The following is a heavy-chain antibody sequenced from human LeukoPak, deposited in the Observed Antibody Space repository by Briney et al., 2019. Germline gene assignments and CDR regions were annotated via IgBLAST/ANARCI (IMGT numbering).Heavy chain of an antibody. J-gene: IGHJ3*02. D-gene: IGHD1-26*01. CDR2: ISSSSSYI. Sequence: GGSLRLSCAASGFTFSSYWMHWVRQAPGKGLEWVSSISSSSSYIYYADSVKGRFTISRDNAKNSLYLQMNSLRAEDTAVYYCARSGAGDAFDIWGEGTMVTVSS. CDR1: GFTFSSYW. V-gene: IGHV3-21*01. CDR3: ARSGAGDAFDI.